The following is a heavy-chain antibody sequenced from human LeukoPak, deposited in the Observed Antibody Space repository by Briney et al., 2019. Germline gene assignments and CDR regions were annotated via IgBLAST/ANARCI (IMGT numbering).Heavy chain of an antibody. J-gene: IGHJ4*02. Sequence: PSETLSLTCTVSGGSISSSDDYWGWIRQPPGKGLEWIGSIYYSGSTYYNPSLKSRVTISVDTSKNQFSLKLTSVTAADTAVYYCARDSSGPIGDWGQGTLVTVSS. V-gene: IGHV4-39*07. D-gene: IGHD3-22*01. CDR3: ARDSSGPIGD. CDR2: IYYSGST. CDR1: GGSISSSDDY.